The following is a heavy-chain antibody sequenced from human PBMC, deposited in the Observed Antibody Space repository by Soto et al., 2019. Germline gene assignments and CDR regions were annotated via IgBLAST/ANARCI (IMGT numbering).Heavy chain of an antibody. Sequence: ASVKVSCKASGFTFTSSAVQWVRQARGQRLEWIGWIVVGSGNTNYAQKFQERVTITRDMSTSTAYMELSSLRSEDTAVYHCAADQYYYDSSGYRFDYWGQGTLVTVSS. D-gene: IGHD3-22*01. CDR1: GFTFTSSA. V-gene: IGHV1-58*01. CDR2: IVVGSGNT. CDR3: AADQYYYDSSGYRFDY. J-gene: IGHJ4*02.